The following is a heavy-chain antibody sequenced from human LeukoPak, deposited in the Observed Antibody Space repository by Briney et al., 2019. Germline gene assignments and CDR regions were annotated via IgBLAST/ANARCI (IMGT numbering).Heavy chain of an antibody. V-gene: IGHV4-61*02. CDR2: VYITGST. J-gene: IGHJ3*02. D-gene: IGHD3/OR15-3a*01. Sequence: SETLSLTCTVTNDSIISGSYYWTWIRQPADKGLEWIGRVYITGSTNYNPSLKGRATILLDTSKNQFSLGLSSVTAADTAVYYCATESGLERALDIWGQGTMVTVSS. CDR1: NDSIISGSYY. CDR3: ATESGLERALDI.